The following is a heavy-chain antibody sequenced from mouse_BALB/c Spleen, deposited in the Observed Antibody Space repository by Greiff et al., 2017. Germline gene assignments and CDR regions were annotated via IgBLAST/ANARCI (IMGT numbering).Heavy chain of an antibody. D-gene: IGHD1-1*01. CDR2: IYWDDDK. CDR3: ARRLGGSSYWFAY. Sequence: QVTLKESGPGILQPSQTLSLTCSFSGFSLSTSGMGVSWIRQPSGKGLEWLAHIYWDDDKRYNPSLKSRLTISKDTSSNQVFLKITSVDTADTATYYCARRLGGSSYWFAYWGQGTLVTVSA. CDR1: GFSLSTSGMG. V-gene: IGHV8-12*01. J-gene: IGHJ3*01.